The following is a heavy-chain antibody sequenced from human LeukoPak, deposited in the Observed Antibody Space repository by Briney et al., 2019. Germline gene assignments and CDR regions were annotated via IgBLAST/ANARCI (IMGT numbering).Heavy chain of an antibody. D-gene: IGHD2-21*01. CDR2: IYTSGST. CDR3: ARHGRGIATYGGGSYFDY. CDR1: GGSISSYY. Sequence: NPSETLSLTCTVSGGSISSYYWSWIRQPPGKGLEWIGYIYTSGSTNYNPSLKSRVTISVDTSKNQFSLKLSSVTAADTAVYYCARHGRGIATYGGGSYFDYWGQGTLVTVSS. J-gene: IGHJ4*02. V-gene: IGHV4-4*09.